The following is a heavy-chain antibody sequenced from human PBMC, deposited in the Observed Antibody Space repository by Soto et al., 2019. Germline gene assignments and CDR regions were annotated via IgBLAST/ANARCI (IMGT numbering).Heavy chain of an antibody. D-gene: IGHD6-19*01. CDR1: GYTFTGYY. J-gene: IGHJ6*02. CDR3: AREGIAVAGQSSYYGMDV. Sequence: ASVKVSCKASGYTFTGYYMHWVRQAPGQGLEWMGWINPNSGGTNYAQKFQGRVTMTRDTSISTAYMELSRLRSDDTAVYYCAREGIAVAGQSSYYGMDVWGQGTTVTVSS. V-gene: IGHV1-2*02. CDR2: INPNSGGT.